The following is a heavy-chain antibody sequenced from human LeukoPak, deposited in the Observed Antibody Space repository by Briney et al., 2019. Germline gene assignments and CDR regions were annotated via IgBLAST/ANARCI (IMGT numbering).Heavy chain of an antibody. J-gene: IGHJ6*03. CDR2: ISGSGDST. CDR1: GFTFSTYA. D-gene: IGHD3-10*01. V-gene: IGHV3-23*01. Sequence: GGSLRLCCAASGFTFSTYAMTWVRQAPGKGLEWVSTISGSGDSTYYADSVKGRFTISRDHSKNTLYLLMNSLRAEDTAVYYCAKMSRRNYASVIGPTKGYMDVWGKGTTVTVSS. CDR3: AKMSRRNYASVIGPTKGYMDV.